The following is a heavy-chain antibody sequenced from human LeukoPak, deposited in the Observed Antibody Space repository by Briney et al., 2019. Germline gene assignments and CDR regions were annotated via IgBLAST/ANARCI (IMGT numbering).Heavy chain of an antibody. Sequence: PSETLSLTCTVSGGSISSGGYYWSWIRQPPGKGLEWIGEINHSGSTNYNPSLKSRVTISVDTSKNQSSLKLSSVTAADTAVYYCARARLDSIVVVPAAIRNNWFDPWGQGTLVTVSS. J-gene: IGHJ5*02. CDR1: GGSISSGGYY. V-gene: IGHV4-39*07. CDR2: INHSGST. CDR3: ARARLDSIVVVPAAIRNNWFDP. D-gene: IGHD2-2*02.